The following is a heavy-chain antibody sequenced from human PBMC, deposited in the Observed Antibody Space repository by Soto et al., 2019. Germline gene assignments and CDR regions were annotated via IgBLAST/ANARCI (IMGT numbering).Heavy chain of an antibody. V-gene: IGHV4-34*01. CDR3: ARGFDYYGSGSYSRWFDP. Sequence: QVQLQQWGAGLLKPSETLSLTCAVYGGSFSGYYWSWIRQPPGKGLEWIGEINHSGSPNYNPSLKSRVTISVDTSKNQFSLKLSSVTAAYTAVYYCARGFDYYGSGSYSRWFDPWGQGTLVTVSS. J-gene: IGHJ5*02. D-gene: IGHD3-10*01. CDR2: INHSGSP. CDR1: GGSFSGYY.